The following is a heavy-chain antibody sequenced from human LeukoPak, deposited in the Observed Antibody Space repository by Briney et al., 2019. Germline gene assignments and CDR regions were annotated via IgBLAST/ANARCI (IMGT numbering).Heavy chain of an antibody. V-gene: IGHV4-4*07. J-gene: IGHJ4*02. CDR1: GVSIQRYW. D-gene: IGHD5-18*01. CDR3: ARSGYTISAYHSDF. Sequence: PSETLSLTSDVPGVSIQRYWWSRVRKPAGKGLEWIGRIYTTGRTNYSPSFQSRVTMSIDVSSNQFSLTLRSVTAADTAVYYCARSGYTISAYHSDFWGQGAPVTVSS. CDR2: IYTTGRT.